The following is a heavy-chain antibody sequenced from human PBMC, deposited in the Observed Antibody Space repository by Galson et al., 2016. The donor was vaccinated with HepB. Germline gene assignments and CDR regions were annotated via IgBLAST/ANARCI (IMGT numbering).Heavy chain of an antibody. CDR3: AKDYTGSTVGWSDGLDV. V-gene: IGHV3-23*01. J-gene: IGHJ6*02. CDR1: GFTFSTYA. D-gene: IGHD1-7*01. CDR2: ITGNGGGT. Sequence: SLRLSCAASGFTFSTYAMRWVRQAPGKGLEWISVITGNGGGTYYADSVKGRFTISRDPSKITLYLQMSSLRVEDTAIYFCAKDYTGSTVGWSDGLDVWGQGTTVIVSS.